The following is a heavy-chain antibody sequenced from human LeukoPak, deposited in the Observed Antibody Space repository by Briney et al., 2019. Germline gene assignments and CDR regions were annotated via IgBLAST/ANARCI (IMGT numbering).Heavy chain of an antibody. V-gene: IGHV3-7*01. J-gene: IGHJ6*02. CDR2: IKKDGSEK. Sequence: GGSLRLSCAASGFAFGDYWMTWVRQAPGKGLEWVANIKKDGSEKYYVASVRGRFTISRDNAKNSLYLQMNSLRAEDTAVYYCARSGRDSYGYYYYYGMDVWGQGTTVTVSS. D-gene: IGHD5-18*01. CDR3: ARSGRDSYGYYYYYGMDV. CDR1: GFAFGDYW.